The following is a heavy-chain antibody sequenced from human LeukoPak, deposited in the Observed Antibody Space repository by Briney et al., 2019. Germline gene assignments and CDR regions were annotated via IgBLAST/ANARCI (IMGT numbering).Heavy chain of an antibody. CDR1: GGSISSYY. J-gene: IGHJ4*02. Sequence: PSETLSLTCTVSGGSISSYYWSWIRQPPGKGLEWIGYIYYSGGTNYNPSLKSRVTISVDTSKNQFSLKLSSVTAADTAVYYCARMRDFWSGYNYWGQGTLVTVSS. CDR3: ARMRDFWSGYNY. D-gene: IGHD3-3*01. V-gene: IGHV4-59*01. CDR2: IYYSGGT.